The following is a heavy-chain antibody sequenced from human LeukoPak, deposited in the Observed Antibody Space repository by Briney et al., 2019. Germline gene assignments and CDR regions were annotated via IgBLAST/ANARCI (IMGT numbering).Heavy chain of an antibody. Sequence: ASVKVSCKVSGYTLTELSMHWVRQAPGKGLEWMGGFDPEDGETIYAQKFQGRVTMTEDTSTDTAYMELSSLRSEDTAVYYCASTGGPMDYYWFDPWGQGTLVTVSS. D-gene: IGHD4-23*01. CDR1: GYTLTELS. CDR2: FDPEDGET. CDR3: ASTGGPMDYYWFDP. V-gene: IGHV1-24*01. J-gene: IGHJ5*02.